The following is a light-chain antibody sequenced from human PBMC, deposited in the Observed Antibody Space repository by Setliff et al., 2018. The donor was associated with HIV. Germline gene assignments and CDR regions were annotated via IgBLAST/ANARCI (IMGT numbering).Light chain of an antibody. CDR1: NSNIGAGYN. V-gene: IGLV1-40*01. CDR2: ENT. J-gene: IGLJ3*02. CDR3: QSYDSSLSGWV. Sequence: QSVLTQPPSVSGAPGQRVTISCTGTNSNIGAGYNVHWYQQPPGAAPKLLIYENTNRPSGVPDRFSGSKSGTSASLRITGLQPEDEAHYYCQSYDSSLSGWVFGGGTKVTVL.